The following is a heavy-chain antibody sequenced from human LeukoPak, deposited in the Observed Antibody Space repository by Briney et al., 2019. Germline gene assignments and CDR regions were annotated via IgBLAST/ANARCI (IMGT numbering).Heavy chain of an antibody. Sequence: GGSLRLSCVASGFSFSDFTMNWVRQAPGKGLQWLAYISGRSDTTFYADSVQGRFSISRDNANNSLSLQLNNLTIDDSAVYYCVRDVGSSGHYYYPWFDSWGQGTRVTVSS. J-gene: IGHJ5*01. V-gene: IGHV3-48*01. D-gene: IGHD3-22*01. CDR1: GFSFSDFT. CDR2: ISGRSDTT. CDR3: VRDVGSSGHYYYPWFDS.